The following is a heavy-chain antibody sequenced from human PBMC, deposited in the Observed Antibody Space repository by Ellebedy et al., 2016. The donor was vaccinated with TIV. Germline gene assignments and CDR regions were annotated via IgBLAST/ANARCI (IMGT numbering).Heavy chain of an antibody. CDR3: ARHIGSQWFDY. V-gene: IGHV3-48*04. J-gene: IGHJ5*01. CDR1: GFSFSDST. D-gene: IGHD6-25*01. CDR2: IGTGSSVI. Sequence: GESLKISCAGSGFSFSDSTFNWVRQAPGKGLEWLSYIGTGSSVIFYADSVKGRFTISRDNAKNSLYLQMNGLRVEDTAVYYFARHIGSQWFDYWGQGTLVSVSS.